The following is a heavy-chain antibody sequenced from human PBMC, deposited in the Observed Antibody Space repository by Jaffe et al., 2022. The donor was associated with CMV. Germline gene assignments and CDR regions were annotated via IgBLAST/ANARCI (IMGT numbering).Heavy chain of an antibody. V-gene: IGHV3-21*01. CDR1: GFTFSSYS. D-gene: IGHD3-3*01. CDR2: ISSSSSYI. J-gene: IGHJ2*01. CDR3: AREALTPTIFGVVMGATYWYFDL. Sequence: EVQLVESGGGLVKPGGSLRLSCAASGFTFSSYSMNWVRQAPGKGLEWVSSISSSSSYIYYADSVKGRFTISRDNAKNSLYLQMNSLRAEDTAVYYCAREALTPTIFGVVMGATYWYFDLWGRGTLVTVSS.